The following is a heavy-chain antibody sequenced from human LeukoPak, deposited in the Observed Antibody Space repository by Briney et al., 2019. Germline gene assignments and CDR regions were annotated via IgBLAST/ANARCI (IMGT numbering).Heavy chain of an antibody. D-gene: IGHD6-19*01. Sequence: ASVKVSCKASGHTFTGYYMHWVRQAPGQGLEWMGWINANSGGTNYAQKLQGRVTMTTDTSTSTAYMELRSLRSDDTAVYYCAREGMYSSGWNDYWGQGTLVTVSS. J-gene: IGHJ4*02. CDR1: GHTFTGYY. CDR2: INANSGGT. CDR3: AREGMYSSGWNDY. V-gene: IGHV1-2*02.